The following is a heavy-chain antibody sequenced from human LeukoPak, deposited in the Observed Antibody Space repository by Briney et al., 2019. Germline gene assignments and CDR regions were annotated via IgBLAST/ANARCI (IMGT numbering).Heavy chain of an antibody. CDR2: ISISGRST. Sequence: GESLKLSCAASGFTFSSYAMHWVRQVPGKGLEYVSAISISGRSTYYANSVKGRFTISRDNSKNTLYLQMGSLRTEDMAIYYCARGPDVVLVSHWSFFDYWGQGTLVTVSS. D-gene: IGHD2-8*02. CDR3: ARGPDVVLVSHWSFFDY. V-gene: IGHV3-64*01. J-gene: IGHJ4*02. CDR1: GFTFSSYA.